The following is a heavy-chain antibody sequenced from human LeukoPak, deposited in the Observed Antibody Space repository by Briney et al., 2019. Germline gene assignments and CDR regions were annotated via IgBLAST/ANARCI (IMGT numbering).Heavy chain of an antibody. V-gene: IGHV3-48*01. J-gene: IGHJ3*02. D-gene: IGHD1-26*01. CDR1: GFTFSTYS. CDR2: ISGSSSAI. Sequence: GGSLRLSCAASGFTFSTYSMNWVRQAPGKGLEWVSYISGSSSAIYYADSVEGRFTISRDNAKNSLYLQMNRLRAEDTAVYYCARPGSPNDAFDIWAKGQWSPSLQ. CDR3: ARPGSPNDAFDI.